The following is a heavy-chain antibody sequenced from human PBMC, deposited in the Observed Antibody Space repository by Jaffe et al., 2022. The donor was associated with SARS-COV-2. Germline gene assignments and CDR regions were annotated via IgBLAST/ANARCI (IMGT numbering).Heavy chain of an antibody. J-gene: IGHJ6*03. D-gene: IGHD3-22*01. Sequence: EVQLVESGGGLVQPGRSLRLSCAASGFTFDDYAMHWVRQAPGKGLEWVSGISWNSGSIGYADSVKGRFTISRDNAKNSLFLQMNSLRAEDTALYYCAKDIDYYDSSSWGYYMGVWGKGTTVTVSS. CDR2: ISWNSGSI. CDR3: AKDIDYYDSSSWGYYMGV. CDR1: GFTFDDYA. V-gene: IGHV3-9*01.